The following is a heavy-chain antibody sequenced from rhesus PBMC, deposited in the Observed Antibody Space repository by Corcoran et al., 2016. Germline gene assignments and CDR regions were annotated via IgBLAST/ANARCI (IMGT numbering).Heavy chain of an antibody. D-gene: IGHD4-23*01. CDR3: ARDPSNAVDFDY. CDR2: IYSGTAST. Sequence: QVQLQESGPGLVKPSETLSLTCAVSGVSISSSHWWNWIRQPPGKGLEWIGGIYSGTASTNYNPSLKSRVTISKETSQNQFSLKLNSGTAADTAGYYCARDPSNAVDFDYWGQGVLVSVSS. J-gene: IGHJ4*01. V-gene: IGHV4S18*01. CDR1: GVSISSSHW.